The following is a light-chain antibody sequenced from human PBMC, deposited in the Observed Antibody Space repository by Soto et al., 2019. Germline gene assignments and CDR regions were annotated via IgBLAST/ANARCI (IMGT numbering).Light chain of an antibody. J-gene: IGKJ2*03. CDR3: LQNDRYPYS. Sequence: DIQMTQSPSAMSVSIGDRVTITCRASQAISSYLAWFQQKSGKVPTLLIYDASTLQSGVPSRFSGSGSAKDFTLTITNVQHDDVATYFCLQNDRYPYSFGQGTKL. V-gene: IGKV1-17*03. CDR2: DAS. CDR1: QAISSY.